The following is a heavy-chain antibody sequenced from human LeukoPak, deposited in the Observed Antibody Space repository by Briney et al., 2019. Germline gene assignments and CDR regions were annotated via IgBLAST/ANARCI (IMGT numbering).Heavy chain of an antibody. CDR3: ARVSSDWPYYFDY. CDR2: IYYSGST. D-gene: IGHD6-19*01. Sequence: SETLSLTCTVSGGSISSSSYYWGWLRQPPGKGLEWIGIIYYSGSTYYNPSLKSRVTISVDTSKNHFSLKLSSVTAADTAVYYCARVSSDWPYYFDYWGQGTLVTVSS. CDR1: GGSISSSSYY. J-gene: IGHJ4*02. V-gene: IGHV4-39*07.